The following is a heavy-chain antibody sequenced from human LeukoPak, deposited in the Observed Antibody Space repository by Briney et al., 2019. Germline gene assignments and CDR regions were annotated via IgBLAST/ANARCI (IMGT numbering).Heavy chain of an antibody. D-gene: IGHD3-10*01. J-gene: IGHJ4*02. V-gene: IGHV3-33*01. Sequence: PGGSLRLSCAASGFTFSSFGMHWVRQAPGKGLEWVAVIWSDGSNKYYADSVKGRFTISRDNSKNTLYLQMNSLGAEDTAVYYCARDPMVRGVIWKSGFDYWGQGTLVTVSS. CDR2: IWSDGSNK. CDR1: GFTFSSFG. CDR3: ARDPMVRGVIWKSGFDY.